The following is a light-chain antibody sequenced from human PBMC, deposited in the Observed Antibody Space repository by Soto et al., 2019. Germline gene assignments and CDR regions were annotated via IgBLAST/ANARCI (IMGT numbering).Light chain of an antibody. V-gene: IGKV4-1*01. CDR3: QQYHSDPIT. Sequence: DIVMTQSPDSRAVSLVEIATINCKSIQTLLSNKQNYLAWFQQKPGQPPKLLIYWASTRESGVPERFIGSGSGADFSLTISSLQAEDVAVYYCQQYHSDPITFGQGTRLEI. CDR2: WAS. J-gene: IGKJ5*01. CDR1: QTLLSNKQNY.